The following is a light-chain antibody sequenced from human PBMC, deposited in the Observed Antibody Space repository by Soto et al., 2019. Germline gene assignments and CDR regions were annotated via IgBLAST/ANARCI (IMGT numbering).Light chain of an antibody. CDR2: RNN. CDR1: SSNIGSNT. CDR3: AAWDESLNAYV. Sequence: QSVLTQPPSLSGTPGRRVTISCSGRSSNIGSNTVSWYQQLPGTAPKLLIHRNNQRPSGVPDRFSGSNSGTSASLAITGLQSEDEADYYCAAWDESLNAYVFGTGTKV. J-gene: IGLJ1*01. V-gene: IGLV1-44*01.